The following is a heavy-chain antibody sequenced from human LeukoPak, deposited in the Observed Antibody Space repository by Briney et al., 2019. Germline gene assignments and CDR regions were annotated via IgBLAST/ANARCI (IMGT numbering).Heavy chain of an antibody. Sequence: TPSETLSLTCNVSGGSIRGYYWSWIRQPPGKGLEWIGYIYSSGSTNYNPSLKSRVTMSVDTSKNQFSLKVSSVTAADTAVYYCARVFDSGSQAYFYYLDVWGKGTTVTIFS. CDR1: GGSIRGYY. CDR2: IYSSGST. J-gene: IGHJ6*03. D-gene: IGHD3-10*01. CDR3: ARVFDSGSQAYFYYLDV. V-gene: IGHV4-59*01.